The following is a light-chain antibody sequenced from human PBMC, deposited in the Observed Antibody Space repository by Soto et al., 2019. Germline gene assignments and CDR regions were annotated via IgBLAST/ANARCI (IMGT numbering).Light chain of an antibody. Sequence: DIQMTQSPTSLSASVGDRVTITCRASQGIRNFVAWYQQNPGKPPKLLIYAASTLQSGVPYRFSGSGSGTDFTLTINSLQPEDVATYSCQKYSSVPVFGPGTKVEI. CDR3: QKYSSVPV. CDR2: AAS. CDR1: QGIRNF. J-gene: IGKJ3*01. V-gene: IGKV1-27*01.